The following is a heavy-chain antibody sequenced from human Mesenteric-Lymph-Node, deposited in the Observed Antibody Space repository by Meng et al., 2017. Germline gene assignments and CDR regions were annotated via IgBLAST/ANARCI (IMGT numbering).Heavy chain of an antibody. CDR3: ARDEDYGDYRIWFDP. CDR2: ISAYNGNT. D-gene: IGHD4-17*01. CDR1: GYTFTSYG. Sequence: VRLVQPGAEGKKPGASVKVSCKASGYTFTSYGISWVRQAPGQGLEWMGWISAYNGNTNYAQKLQGRVTMNTDTSTSTAYMELRSLRSDDTAVYYCARDEDYGDYRIWFDPWGQGTLVTVSS. V-gene: IGHV1-18*01. J-gene: IGHJ5*02.